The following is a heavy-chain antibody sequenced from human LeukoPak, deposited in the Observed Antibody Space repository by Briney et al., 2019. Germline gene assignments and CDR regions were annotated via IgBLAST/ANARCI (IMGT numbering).Heavy chain of an antibody. CDR2: IYYSGST. J-gene: IGHJ4*02. CDR3: ARGYCSGGSCHTEDY. D-gene: IGHD2-15*01. CDR1: GGSISSSSYY. Sequence: SETLSLTCTVSGGSISSSSYYWRWIPQPPGKGLEWIGSIYYSGSTYYNPSLKGRVTISVDTSKNQFSLKLSSVTAADTAVYYCARGYCSGGSCHTEDYWGQGTLVTVSS. V-gene: IGHV4-39*07.